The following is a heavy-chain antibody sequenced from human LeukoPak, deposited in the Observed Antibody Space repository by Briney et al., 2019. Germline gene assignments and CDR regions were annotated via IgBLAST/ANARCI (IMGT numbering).Heavy chain of an antibody. CDR2: VSGGVGST. D-gene: IGHD6-6*01. CDR3: ARDLWGLSSIAAPYDAFDI. CDR1: GFTFSTYA. V-gene: IGHV3-23*01. Sequence: GGSLRLSCAASGFTFSTYAMTWLRQAPGKGLKWVSAVSGGVGSTYYADSVKGRFTISRDNSKNTLYLQMNSLRSDDTAVYYCARDLWGLSSIAAPYDAFDIWGQGTMVTVSS. J-gene: IGHJ3*02.